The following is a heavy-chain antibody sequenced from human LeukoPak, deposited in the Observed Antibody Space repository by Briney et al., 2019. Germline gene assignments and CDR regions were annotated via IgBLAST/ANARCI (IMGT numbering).Heavy chain of an antibody. CDR2: IYYSGST. D-gene: IGHD1-1*01. J-gene: IGHJ4*02. CDR3: ARRRSERSFDY. Sequence: RPSETLSLTCTVSGGSISGYYWSWIRQPPGKGLEWIGNIYYSGSTNYNPSLKSRVTISVDTSKNQFSLKLSSVTAADTAIYYCARRRSERSFDYWGQGALVTVSS. V-gene: IGHV4-59*01. CDR1: GGSISGYY.